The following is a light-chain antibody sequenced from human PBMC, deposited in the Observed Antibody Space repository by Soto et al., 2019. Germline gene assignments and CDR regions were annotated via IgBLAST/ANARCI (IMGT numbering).Light chain of an antibody. CDR2: DVS. CDR1: ISDVGGYNY. Sequence: SVLTQPASVSGSPGQSITISCTGTISDVGGYNYVSWYQQHPGKAPKLMIYDVSNRPSGVSNRFSGSKSGNTASLTISGLQAEDEADYYCSSYTSSSTYVFGTGTKVT. V-gene: IGLV2-14*01. J-gene: IGLJ1*01. CDR3: SSYTSSSTYV.